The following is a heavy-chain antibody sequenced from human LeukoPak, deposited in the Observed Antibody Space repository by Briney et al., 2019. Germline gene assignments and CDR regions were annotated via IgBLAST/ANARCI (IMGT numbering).Heavy chain of an antibody. CDR2: IIPIFGTA. CDR1: GGTFSSYA. V-gene: IGHV1-69*05. J-gene: IGHJ6*03. Sequence: ASVKVSCKASGGTFSSYAISWVRQAPGQGLEWMGGIIPIFGTANYAQKFQGRVTITTDESTSTAYMELSSLRSEDTAVYYCARVLYSSSSLYYYMDVWGNGTTVTVSS. CDR3: ARVLYSSSSLYYYMDV. D-gene: IGHD6-6*01.